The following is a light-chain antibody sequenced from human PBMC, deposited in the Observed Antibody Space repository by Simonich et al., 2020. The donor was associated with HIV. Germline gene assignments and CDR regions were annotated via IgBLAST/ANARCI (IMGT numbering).Light chain of an antibody. V-gene: IGKV3-15*01. J-gene: IGKJ2*01. CDR2: GAS. Sequence: EIVMTQSPATLSVSPGERVTLSCRASQSVSSNLAWYQQKPGQAPRLLICGASTRATGIPARFSGSGSGTEFTLTINSMQSEDFAVYYCQQYNNWPLFFGQGAKLEIK. CDR3: QQYNNWPLF. CDR1: QSVSSN.